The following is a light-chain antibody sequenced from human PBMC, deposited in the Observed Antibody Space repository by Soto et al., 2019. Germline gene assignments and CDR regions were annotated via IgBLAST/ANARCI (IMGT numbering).Light chain of an antibody. J-gene: IGLJ2*01. Sequence: QAVVTQEPSLTVSPGGTVTITCAVYTGAVTSSNYPNWFQQKPGQAPRALIYSTNHKYSWTLARFSGCLLGGKAALTLSGVQPEDEADDYCLLYYGGQLGVFGGGTKLTVL. CDR3: LLYYGGQLGV. CDR1: TGAVTSSNY. CDR2: STN. V-gene: IGLV7-43*01.